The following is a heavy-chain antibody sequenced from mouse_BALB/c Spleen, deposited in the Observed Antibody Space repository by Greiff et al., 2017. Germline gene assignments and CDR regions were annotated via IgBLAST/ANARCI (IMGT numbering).Heavy chain of an antibody. D-gene: IGHD2-1*01. Sequence: VQLVESGAELMKPGASVKISCKATGYTFSSYWIAWVKKTPGHGLEWIGEILPGSGSTNYNEKFKGKATFTADTSSNTAYMKLSSLTSENSAVYYCARRQWYHEGAMDYGGQGTSVTVSS. CDR1: GYTFSSYW. CDR2: ILPGSGST. V-gene: IGHV1-9*01. J-gene: IGHJ4*01. CDR3: ARRQWYHEGAMDY.